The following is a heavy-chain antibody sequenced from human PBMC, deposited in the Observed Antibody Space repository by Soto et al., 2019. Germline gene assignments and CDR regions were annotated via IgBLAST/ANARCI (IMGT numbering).Heavy chain of an antibody. D-gene: IGHD1-7*01. CDR3: ATDRRTGGNYGFYSDF. J-gene: IGHJ4*02. CDR1: GFTFSSYG. CDR2: SSATGAGT. V-gene: IGHV3-23*01. Sequence: EVQLLESGGGLVQPGGSLRLSCAASGFTFSSYGMTWVRQAPGKGLEWVSFSSATGAGTYYADSVKGRFTISRDNSNNTLYLQMTSLRADDTAVYYCATDRRTGGNYGFYSDFWGQGALVIGSS.